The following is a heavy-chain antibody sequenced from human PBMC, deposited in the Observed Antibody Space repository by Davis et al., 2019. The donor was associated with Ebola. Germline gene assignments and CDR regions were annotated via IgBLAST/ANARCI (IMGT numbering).Heavy chain of an antibody. CDR3: ARGRTVTNYVDY. V-gene: IGHV3-48*02. D-gene: IGHD4-17*01. CDR2: ISSSGSTI. Sequence: GESLKISCAASGFTFSNYAMPWVRQAPGKGLEWVSSISSSGSTINYADSVKGRFTVSRDNAKNSLYLQMNSLRDEDTAVFYCARGRTVTNYVDYWGPGILVTVSS. J-gene: IGHJ4*02. CDR1: GFTFSNYA.